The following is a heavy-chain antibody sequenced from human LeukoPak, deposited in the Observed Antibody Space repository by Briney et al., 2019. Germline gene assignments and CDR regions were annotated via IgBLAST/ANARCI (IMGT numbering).Heavy chain of an antibody. D-gene: IGHD6-6*01. CDR1: GFTFSDYG. Sequence: PGGSLRLSCAASGFTFSDYGMHWVRQAPGKGLEWVAFILYDGTNKYYADSVKGRFTISRDNSKNTLYLQMNSLRAEDTAVYYCARDLYSSSSLTSYYFDYWGQGTLVTVSS. CDR2: ILYDGTNK. CDR3: ARDLYSSSSLTSYYFDY. V-gene: IGHV3-30*02. J-gene: IGHJ4*02.